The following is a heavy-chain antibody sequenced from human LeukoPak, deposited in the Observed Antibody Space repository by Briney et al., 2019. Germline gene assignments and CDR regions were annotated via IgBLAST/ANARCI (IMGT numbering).Heavy chain of an antibody. V-gene: IGHV4-61*02. CDR2: IYTSGST. D-gene: IGHD3-16*01. CDR3: AREPLNWGYYYYMDV. Sequence: SETLSLTCTVSGGSISSGSYYWSWIRQPAGKGLEWIGRIYTSGSTNYNPSLKSRVTISVDTSKNQFSLKLSSVTAADTAVYYCAREPLNWGYYYYMDVWGKGTTVTVSS. CDR1: GGSISSGSYY. J-gene: IGHJ6*03.